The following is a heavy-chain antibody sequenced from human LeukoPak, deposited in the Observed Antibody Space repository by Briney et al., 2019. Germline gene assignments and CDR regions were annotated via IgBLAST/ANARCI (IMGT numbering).Heavy chain of an antibody. CDR2: ISYDGSNK. CDR3: AKDLTGMVRGEGAFDY. Sequence: GGSLRLSCTASGFTFSSYWMHWVRQAPGKGLEWVAVISYDGSNKYYADSVKGRFTISRDNSKNTLYLQMNSLRAEDTAVYYCAKDLTGMVRGEGAFDYWGQGTLVTVSS. J-gene: IGHJ4*02. D-gene: IGHD3-10*01. CDR1: GFTFSSYW. V-gene: IGHV3-30*18.